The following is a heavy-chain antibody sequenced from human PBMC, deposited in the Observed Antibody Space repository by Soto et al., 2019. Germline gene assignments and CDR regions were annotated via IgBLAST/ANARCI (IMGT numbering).Heavy chain of an antibody. V-gene: IGHV4-59*01. CDR3: ARSLSGSIDSGWPSDY. Sequence: QVQLQESGPGLVKPSETLSLTCTVSGVSIRTYYWSWVRQPPGKGLEWIGYISYRGSTDYNPSLKSRLTISVDTSTNEFSLNVSYVTAADTAVYYCARSLSGSIDSGWPSDYWGQGTLVTVSS. CDR2: ISYRGST. J-gene: IGHJ4*02. D-gene: IGHD6-19*01. CDR1: GVSIRTYY.